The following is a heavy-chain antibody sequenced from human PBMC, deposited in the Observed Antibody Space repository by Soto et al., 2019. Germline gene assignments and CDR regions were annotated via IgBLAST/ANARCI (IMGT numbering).Heavy chain of an antibody. CDR3: AKEPPSYSSPGVGATTGEYFDY. J-gene: IGHJ4*02. D-gene: IGHD1-26*01. CDR2: ISYDGSNK. CDR1: GFTFSSYG. V-gene: IGHV3-30*18. Sequence: GGSLRLSCAASGFTFSSYGMHWVRQAPGKGLEWVAVISYDGSNKYYADSVKGRFTISRDNSKNTLYLQMNSLRAEDTAVYYCAKEPPSYSSPGVGATTGEYFDYWGQGTLVTVSS.